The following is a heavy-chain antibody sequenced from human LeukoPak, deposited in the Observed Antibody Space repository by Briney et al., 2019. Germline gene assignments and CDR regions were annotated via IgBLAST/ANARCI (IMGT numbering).Heavy chain of an antibody. CDR1: GYTFTSYY. CDR3: AREGESHYYESSGYYCFY. V-gene: IGHV1-46*01. D-gene: IGHD3-22*01. J-gene: IGHJ4*02. Sequence: ASVKVSCKASGYTFTSYYIHWVRQAPGQGLEWMGVINPIFGSTSYAQKFQGRVTITADTSTSTAYMELSSLRSEDTAVYYCAREGESHYYESSGYYCFYWGQRTLVTVAT. CDR2: INPIFGST.